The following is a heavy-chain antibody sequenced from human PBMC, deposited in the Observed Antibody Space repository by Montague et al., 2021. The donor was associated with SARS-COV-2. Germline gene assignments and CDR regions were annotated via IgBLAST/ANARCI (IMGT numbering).Heavy chain of an antibody. CDR2: INHSGST. D-gene: IGHD4-17*01. Sequence: SETLSLTCAVYGGSFSGYYWSWIRQPPGKGLEWMGEINHSGSTNYNPSLKSRVTISVDTSKNQFSLNLSSVTAADTAVYYCARGLYGDGDYAWAYYSYYMDVWGKGTTVTVSS. CDR3: ARGLYGDGDYAWAYYSYYMDV. J-gene: IGHJ6*03. CDR1: GGSFSGYY. V-gene: IGHV4-34*01.